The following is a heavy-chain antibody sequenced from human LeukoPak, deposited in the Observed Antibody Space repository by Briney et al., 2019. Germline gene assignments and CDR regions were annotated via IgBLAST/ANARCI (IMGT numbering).Heavy chain of an antibody. V-gene: IGHV4-34*01. D-gene: IGHD3-10*01. CDR2: INHSGST. J-gene: IGHJ4*02. Sequence: SETLSLTCAVYGGSFSGYYWSWIRQPPGKGLEWIGEINHSGSTNYNPSLKSRVTISVDTSKDQFSLKLSSVTAADTAVYYCARRMVRYYGSGNNFDYWGQGTLVTVSS. CDR3: ARRMVRYYGSGNNFDY. CDR1: GGSFSGYY.